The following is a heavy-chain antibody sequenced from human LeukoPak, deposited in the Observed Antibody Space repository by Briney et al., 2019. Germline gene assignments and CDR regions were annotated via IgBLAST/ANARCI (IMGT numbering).Heavy chain of an antibody. CDR3: ARDKRPATIIPHDWFDP. Sequence: PGGSLRLSCAASGFTFSSYGMHWVRQAPGKGLEWVAVIWYDGSNKYYADSVKGRFTISRDNSKNTLYLQMNSLRAEDTAVYYCARDKRPATIIPHDWFDPWGQGTLVIVSS. D-gene: IGHD5-12*01. CDR2: IWYDGSNK. V-gene: IGHV3-33*01. J-gene: IGHJ5*02. CDR1: GFTFSSYG.